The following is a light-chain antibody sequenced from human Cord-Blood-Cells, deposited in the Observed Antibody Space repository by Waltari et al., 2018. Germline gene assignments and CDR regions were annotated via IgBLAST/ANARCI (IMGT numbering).Light chain of an antibody. CDR3: QQYGSSPLFT. V-gene: IGKV3-20*01. CDR1: QSVSSSY. Sequence: DIVLTQSPGTLSLSPGESATLSCRASQSVSSSYLAWYQQKPGQAPRLLIYGAASRATGIPDRFSGSGSGTDVTLTISRLEPEDFAVYYCQQYGSSPLFTFGPGTKVDIK. CDR2: GAA. J-gene: IGKJ3*01.